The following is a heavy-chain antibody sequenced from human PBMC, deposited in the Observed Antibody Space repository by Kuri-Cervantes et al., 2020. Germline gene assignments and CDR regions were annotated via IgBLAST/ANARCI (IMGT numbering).Heavy chain of an antibody. J-gene: IGHJ4*02. V-gene: IGHV3-30-3*01. Sequence: LSLTCAASGFTFSSYAMHWVRQAPGKGLEWVAVISYDGSNKYYAESVKGRFTISRDNSKNTLYLQMNSLRAEDTAVYYCAKLLLWFGELLYPWSDFDYWGQGTLVTVSS. D-gene: IGHD3-10*01. CDR2: ISYDGSNK. CDR3: AKLLLWFGELLYPWSDFDY. CDR1: GFTFSSYA.